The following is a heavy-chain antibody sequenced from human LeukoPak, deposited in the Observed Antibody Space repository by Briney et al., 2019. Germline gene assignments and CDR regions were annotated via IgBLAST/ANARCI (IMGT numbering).Heavy chain of an antibody. D-gene: IGHD3-3*01. J-gene: IGHJ6*02. V-gene: IGHV4-39*01. CDR2: IYHSGST. CDR3: AIPRGDFWSGYFLHYTYGMDV. CDR1: GGSISSSSYY. Sequence: PSETLSLTCTVSGGSISSSSYYWGWIRQPPGKGLEWIGSIYHSGSTYYNPSLKSRVTISVDTSKNQFSLKLSSVTAADTAVYYCAIPRGDFWSGYFLHYTYGMDVWGQGTTVTVSS.